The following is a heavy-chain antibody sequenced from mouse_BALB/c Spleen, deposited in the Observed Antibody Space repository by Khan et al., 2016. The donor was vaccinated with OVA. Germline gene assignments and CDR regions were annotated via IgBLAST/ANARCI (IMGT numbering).Heavy chain of an antibody. V-gene: IGHV1-80*01. Sequence: VQLQQAGAELVRPGSSVKISCKASGYAFSSYWMNWVKQRPGQGLEWIGQIYPGDGDTNYNGKFKGKATLTADKSSSTAYMQLSSLTSEDSAVYFGARSGGSSGYYWGQGTTLTVSS. CDR3: ARSGGSSGYY. CDR1: GYAFSSYW. D-gene: IGHD3-1*01. J-gene: IGHJ2*01. CDR2: IYPGDGDT.